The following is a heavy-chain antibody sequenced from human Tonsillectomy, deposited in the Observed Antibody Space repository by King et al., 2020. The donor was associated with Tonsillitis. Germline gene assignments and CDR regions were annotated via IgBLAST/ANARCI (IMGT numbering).Heavy chain of an antibody. CDR3: AKDQARRAARKTQDPINPFDY. D-gene: IGHD6-6*01. CDR2: ISYDGSNK. J-gene: IGHJ4*02. Sequence: VQLVESGGGVVQPGRSLRLSCAASGFTFSSYGMHWVRQAPGKGLEWVAVISYDGSNKYYADSVKGRFTISRDNSKNTLYLQMNSLRAEDTAVYYCAKDQARRAARKTQDPINPFDYWGQGTLVTVSS. CDR1: GFTFSSYG. V-gene: IGHV3-30*18.